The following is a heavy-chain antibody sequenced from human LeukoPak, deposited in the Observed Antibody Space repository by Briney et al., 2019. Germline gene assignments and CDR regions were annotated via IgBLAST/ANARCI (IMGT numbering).Heavy chain of an antibody. CDR1: GGSISSYY. J-gene: IGHJ2*01. D-gene: IGHD3/OR15-3a*01. CDR3: ARTGYYTSSYWYFDL. Sequence: PSETLSLTCTVSGGSISSYYWSWIRQPAGKALEWIGRIYTCGSTNYNPSLKSRVTMSVDTSKNQFSLELSSVTAADTAVDYCARTGYYTSSYWYFDLWGRGTLVTVSS. V-gene: IGHV4-4*07. CDR2: IYTCGST.